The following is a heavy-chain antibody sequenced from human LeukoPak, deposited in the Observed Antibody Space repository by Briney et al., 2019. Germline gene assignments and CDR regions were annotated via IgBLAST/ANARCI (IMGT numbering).Heavy chain of an antibody. CDR2: INPNGGGT. V-gene: IGHV1-2*06. Sequence: ASVKVSCKASGYTFTGYYMHWVRQAPGQGLEWMGRINPNGGGTNYAQKFQGRVTMTRDTSISTAYMELSRLRSDDTAVYYCAILTYYYDSSGYFTTFDYWGQGTLVTVSS. CDR1: GYTFTGYY. CDR3: AILTYYYDSSGYFTTFDY. D-gene: IGHD3-22*01. J-gene: IGHJ4*02.